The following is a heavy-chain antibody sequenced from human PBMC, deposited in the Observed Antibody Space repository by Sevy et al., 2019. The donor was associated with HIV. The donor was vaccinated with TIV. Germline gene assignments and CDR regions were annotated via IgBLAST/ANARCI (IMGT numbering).Heavy chain of an antibody. CDR1: GYTFTEYY. CDR2: INPQTGGT. CDR3: ARMGDYFDTSGYYPLKY. D-gene: IGHD3-22*01. V-gene: IGHV1-2*02. J-gene: IGHJ4*02. Sequence: ASLKVSCKASGYTFTEYYVHWLRQAPGQGREWMGWINPQTGGTYFAKKFQDRVTLTTATSINAVYMELSGLKFDDTAVFYCARMGDYFDTSGYYPLKYWGLGTLVTVSS.